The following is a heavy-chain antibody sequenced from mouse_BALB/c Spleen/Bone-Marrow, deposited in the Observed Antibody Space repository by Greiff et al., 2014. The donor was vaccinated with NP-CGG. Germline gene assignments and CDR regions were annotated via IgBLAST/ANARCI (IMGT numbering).Heavy chain of an antibody. J-gene: IGHJ2*01. CDR1: GFNIKDTY. D-gene: IGHD1-1*01. CDR3: ASYVYGYYFDY. Sequence: EVQLQQSGAELVKPGASVKLSRTASGFNIKDTYMHWVKQRPEQGLEWIGRIDPANVNTKYDPKFQGKATITADTSSNTAYLQLSSLTSEDTAVYYCASYVYGYYFDYWGQGTTLTVSS. V-gene: IGHV14-3*02. CDR2: IDPANVNT.